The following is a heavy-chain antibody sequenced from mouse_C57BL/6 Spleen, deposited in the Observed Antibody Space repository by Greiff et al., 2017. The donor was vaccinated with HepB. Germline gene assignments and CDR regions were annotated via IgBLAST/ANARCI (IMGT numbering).Heavy chain of an antibody. CDR2: ISYDGSN. CDR1: GYSITSGYY. CDR3: ARALFYYPYAMDY. V-gene: IGHV3-6*01. Sequence: EVKLMESGPGLVKPSQSLSLTCSVTGYSITSGYYWNWIRQFPGNKLEWMGYISYDGSNNYNPSLKNRISITRDTSKNQFFLKLNSVTTEDTATYYCARALFYYPYAMDYWGQGTSVTVSS. J-gene: IGHJ4*01. D-gene: IGHD1-1*01.